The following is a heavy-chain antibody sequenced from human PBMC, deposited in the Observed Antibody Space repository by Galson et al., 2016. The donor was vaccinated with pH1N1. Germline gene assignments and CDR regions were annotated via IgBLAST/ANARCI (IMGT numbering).Heavy chain of an antibody. V-gene: IGHV5-51*03. CDR3: ARPQSLATPAFFFDS. CDR1: GYTFTHYW. Sequence: QSGAEVKKPGESLKISCRASGYTFTHYWIGWVRQVPGKGLEWMAIIYPGDSDARYSPSFQGRVTISADKSISTAYLHWSSLKASDTAIYYCARPQSLATPAFFFDSWGRGTLVTVSS. J-gene: IGHJ4*02. CDR2: IYPGDSDA. D-gene: IGHD6-13*01.